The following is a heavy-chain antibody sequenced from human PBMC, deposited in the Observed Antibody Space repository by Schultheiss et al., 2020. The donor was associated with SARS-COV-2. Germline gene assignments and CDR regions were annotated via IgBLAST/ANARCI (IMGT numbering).Heavy chain of an antibody. CDR3: ARNRRMATKKDAFDI. CDR1: GFTFSSYA. CDR2: ISGSGGST. V-gene: IGHV3-23*01. D-gene: IGHD5-24*01. Sequence: GGSLRLSCAASGFTFSSYAMSWVRQAPGKGLEWVSAISGSGGSTYYADSVKGRFTISRDNSKNTLYLQMNSLRAEDTALYYCARNRRMATKKDAFDIWGQGTMVTVSS. J-gene: IGHJ3*02.